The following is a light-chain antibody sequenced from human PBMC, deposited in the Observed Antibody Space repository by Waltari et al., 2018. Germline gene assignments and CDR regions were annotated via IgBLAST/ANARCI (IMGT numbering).Light chain of an antibody. Sequence: DIQMIQSPSTLSASVGDRVTITCRASQSISNWLAWYQQKPGKAPNLLIYKASILKSGVPSRFSGSGSGTQFTLTINSLQPGDFATYYCQQYNTYSSFGQGTKLEIK. CDR1: QSISNW. V-gene: IGKV1-5*03. CDR2: KAS. CDR3: QQYNTYSS. J-gene: IGKJ2*01.